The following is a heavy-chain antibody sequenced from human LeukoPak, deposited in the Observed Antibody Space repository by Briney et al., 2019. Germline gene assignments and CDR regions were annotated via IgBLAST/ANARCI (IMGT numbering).Heavy chain of an antibody. Sequence: PGGSLRLSCAASGLTFSDYYMSWIRQAPGKGLEWVSYISSSGSTIYYADSVKGRFTISRDNAKNSLYLQMNSLRAEDTAVYYCARDEEHGSGSYYKAFDIWGQGTMVTVSS. J-gene: IGHJ3*02. CDR2: ISSSGSTI. D-gene: IGHD3-10*01. CDR1: GLTFSDYY. V-gene: IGHV3-11*01. CDR3: ARDEEHGSGSYYKAFDI.